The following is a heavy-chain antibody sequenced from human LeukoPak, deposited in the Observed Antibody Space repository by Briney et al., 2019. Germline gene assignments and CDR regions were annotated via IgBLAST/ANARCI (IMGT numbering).Heavy chain of an antibody. CDR3: ARLISSSSYYYYYMDV. CDR2: IKQDGSEK. D-gene: IGHD6-6*01. Sequence: PGGSLRLSCAASGFTFSSYWMSWVRQAPGKGLEWVANIKQDGSEKYYVDSVKGRFTISRDNAKNSLYLQMNSLRAEDTAVYYCARLISSSSYYYYYMDVWGKGTTVTVSS. J-gene: IGHJ6*03. V-gene: IGHV3-7*01. CDR1: GFTFSSYW.